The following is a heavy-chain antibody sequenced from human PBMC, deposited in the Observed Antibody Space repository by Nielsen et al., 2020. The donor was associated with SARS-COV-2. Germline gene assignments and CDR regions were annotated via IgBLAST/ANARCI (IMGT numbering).Heavy chain of an antibody. D-gene: IGHD5-18*01. Sequence: WIRQPPGKGLEWVSAISGSGGSTYYADSVKGRFTISRDNSKNTLYLQMNSLRADDTALYYCASDTNVAPLEYWGRGTLVTVSS. CDR3: ASDTNVAPLEY. CDR2: ISGSGGST. J-gene: IGHJ4*02. V-gene: IGHV3-23*01.